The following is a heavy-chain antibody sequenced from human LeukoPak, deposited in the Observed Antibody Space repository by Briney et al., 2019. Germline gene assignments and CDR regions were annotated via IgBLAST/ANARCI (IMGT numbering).Heavy chain of an antibody. CDR3: ARVPYYDVGWFDP. D-gene: IGHD3-3*01. Sequence: GASVKVSCKASGYTFTGYYMHWVRQAPGQGLEWMGWINPNSGGTNYAQKFQGRVTMTRDTSISTAYMELSRLRSDDTAVYYCARVPYYDVGWFDPWGQGTLVTVSS. CDR2: INPNSGGT. CDR1: GYTFTGYY. V-gene: IGHV1-2*02. J-gene: IGHJ5*02.